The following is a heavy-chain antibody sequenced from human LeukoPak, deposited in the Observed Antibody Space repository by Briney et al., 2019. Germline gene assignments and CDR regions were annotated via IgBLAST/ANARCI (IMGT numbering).Heavy chain of an antibody. CDR3: ARSSIGGATATPFDI. CDR1: GGSISSGGYY. D-gene: IGHD1-26*01. J-gene: IGHJ3*02. CDR2: IYYSGST. Sequence: SQTLSLTCTVSGGSISSGGYYWSWIRQHPGKGLEWIGYIYYSGSTYYNPALKSRVTISVDTSKNQFSLKLSSVTAADTAVYYCARSSIGGATATPFDIWGQGTMVTVSS. V-gene: IGHV4-31*03.